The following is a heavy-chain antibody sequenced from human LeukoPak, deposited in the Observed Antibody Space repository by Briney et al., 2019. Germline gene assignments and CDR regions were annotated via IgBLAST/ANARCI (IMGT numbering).Heavy chain of an antibody. CDR3: ARAQYYSDSTGYYYLHY. V-gene: IGHV3-48*01. D-gene: IGHD3-22*01. CDR1: GFTFSSYH. CDR2: ISSSSTI. J-gene: IGHJ4*02. Sequence: TGGSLRLSCVGSGFTFSSYHMNWVCQAPGKGLEWVSYISSSSTIYYADSVKGRFTISRDNAKNSLYLQTNSLRAEDTAVYYCARAQYYSDSTGYYYLHYWGQGTLVTVSS.